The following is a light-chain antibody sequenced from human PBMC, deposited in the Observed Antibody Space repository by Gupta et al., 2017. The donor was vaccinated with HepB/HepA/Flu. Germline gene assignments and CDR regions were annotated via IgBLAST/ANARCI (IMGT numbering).Light chain of an antibody. Sequence: SYVLTQPPSVSVAPGTTARIPCGGNNIGSKSVHWYQQKPGQAPVLVVYDDRDRPSGIPERFSGSNSGNTATLTISRVEAGDEADYYCKVWDSSSEVVFGGGTKLTVL. CDR1: NIGSKS. CDR2: DDR. CDR3: KVWDSSSEVV. J-gene: IGLJ2*01. V-gene: IGLV3-21*03.